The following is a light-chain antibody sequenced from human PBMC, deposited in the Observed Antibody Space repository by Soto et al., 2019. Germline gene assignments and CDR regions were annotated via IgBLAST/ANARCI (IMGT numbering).Light chain of an antibody. CDR2: AAS. CDR3: QQSYHTLPLT. V-gene: IGKV1-39*01. Sequence: DTQMTQSPSSLSASVGDRVTITCRASQSISNYVNWYQQRPGKAPKLLIYAASNLYSGVPSRFSGSGSGRDFTLTISSLHPEDFATYYCQQSYHTLPLTFGGGTKVEV. J-gene: IGKJ4*02. CDR1: QSISNY.